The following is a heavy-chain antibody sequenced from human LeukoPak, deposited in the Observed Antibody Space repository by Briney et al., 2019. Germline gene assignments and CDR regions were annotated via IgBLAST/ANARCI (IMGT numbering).Heavy chain of an antibody. V-gene: IGHV3-53*01. CDR1: GFTVSSNH. J-gene: IGHJ4*02. CDR2: FYSGGDT. D-gene: IGHD3-3*01. Sequence: GGSLRLSCAVSGFTVSSNHMSWVRQAPGKGLEWVSVFYSGGDTHYADSVKGRFTISRDNAKNSLYLQMNSLRAEDTAVYYCAADFWSPFDYWGQGTLVTVSS. CDR3: AADFWSPFDY.